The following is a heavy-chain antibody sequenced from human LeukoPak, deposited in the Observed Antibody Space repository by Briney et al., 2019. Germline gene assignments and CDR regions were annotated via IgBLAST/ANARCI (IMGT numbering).Heavy chain of an antibody. D-gene: IGHD3-22*01. V-gene: IGHV4-4*02. CDR2: IYHSGST. CDR3: ARDPYYYDSNDY. Sequence: SETLSLTCAVSGGSISSSNWWSWVRQPPGKGLEWIGEIYHSGSTNYNPSLKSRVTISVDTSKNQFSLKLSSVTAADTAVYYCARDPYYYDSNDYWGQGTLVTVSS. J-gene: IGHJ4*02. CDR1: GGSISSSNW.